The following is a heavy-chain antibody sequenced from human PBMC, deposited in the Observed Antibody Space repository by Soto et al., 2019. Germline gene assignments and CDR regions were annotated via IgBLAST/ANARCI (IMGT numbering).Heavy chain of an antibody. CDR1: GFTFGDYA. J-gene: IGHJ6*02. D-gene: IGHD4-17*01. CDR2: IRSKAYGGTT. CDR3: TRDDYGGNSGNYYYGMDV. V-gene: IGHV3-49*03. Sequence: GGSLRLSCTVSGFTFGDYAMSWFRQAPGKGLEWVGFIRSKAYGGTTEYAASVKGRFTISRDDSKSIAYLQMNSLKAEDTAVYYCTRDDYGGNSGNYYYGMDVWGQGTTVTVSS.